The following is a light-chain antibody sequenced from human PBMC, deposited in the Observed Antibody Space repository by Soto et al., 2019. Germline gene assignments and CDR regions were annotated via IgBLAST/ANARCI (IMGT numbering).Light chain of an antibody. CDR1: SGHSTYI. J-gene: IGLJ3*02. Sequence: QLVLTQSSSASASLGSSVKLTCTLISGHSTYIIAWHQQQPGKAPRYLMKLEGNGNYNKGSGVPDRFSGSSSGADRYLTISNLQFDDEADYYCETWESNTRVFGGGTKVTVL. V-gene: IGLV4-60*02. CDR2: LEGNGNY. CDR3: ETWESNTRV.